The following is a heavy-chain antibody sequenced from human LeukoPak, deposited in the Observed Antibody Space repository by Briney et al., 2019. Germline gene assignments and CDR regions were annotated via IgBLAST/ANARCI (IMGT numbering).Heavy chain of an antibody. J-gene: IGHJ4*02. Sequence: GASVKVSCKASGYTFISYGISWVRQAPGQGLEWMGWISAYNGNTNYAQKLQGRVTMTTDTSTSTAYMELRSLRSDDTAVYYCARDVSAAGPYYFDYWGQGTLVTVSS. V-gene: IGHV1-18*01. CDR2: ISAYNGNT. CDR1: GYTFISYG. D-gene: IGHD6-13*01. CDR3: ARDVSAAGPYYFDY.